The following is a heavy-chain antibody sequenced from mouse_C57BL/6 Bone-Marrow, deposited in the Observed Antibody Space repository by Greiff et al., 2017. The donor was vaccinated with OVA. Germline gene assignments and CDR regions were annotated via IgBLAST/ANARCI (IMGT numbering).Heavy chain of an antibody. CDR1: GFTFSSYA. D-gene: IGHD2-1*01. V-gene: IGHV5-4*01. CDR3: ARGDLPWFAY. Sequence: EVQGVASGGGLVKPGGSLQLSCAASGFTFSSYAMSWVRQTPEQRLEWIATISDGGSYTYYPANVKGRFTISRDNAKNNLYLQMSHLKSEDTAMYYCARGDLPWFAYWGQGTLVTVSA. J-gene: IGHJ3*01. CDR2: ISDGGSYT.